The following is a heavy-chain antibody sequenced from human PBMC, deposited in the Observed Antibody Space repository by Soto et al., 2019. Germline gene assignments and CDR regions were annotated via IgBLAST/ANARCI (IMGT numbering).Heavy chain of an antibody. CDR2: ISGYNGDT. D-gene: IGHD2-21*01. V-gene: IGHV1-18*01. CDR1: GYSFTTYG. Sequence: QVHLVQSGAEVKKPGASVKVSCKASGYSFTTYGISWVRQAPGQGVEWMGWISGYNGDTNYAQNFQARVTMTTDTSTSTAYMALSSLRSDDTGVYYCARAGVRPYYYYGTEVWGQGPTVTVSS. CDR3: ARAGVRPYYYYGTEV. J-gene: IGHJ6*02.